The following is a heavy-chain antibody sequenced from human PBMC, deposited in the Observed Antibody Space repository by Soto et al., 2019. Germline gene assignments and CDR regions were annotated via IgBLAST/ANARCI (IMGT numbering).Heavy chain of an antibody. CDR2: ISGSGGNT. CDR1: GFTFSSYW. D-gene: IGHD1-1*01. J-gene: IGHJ3*02. Sequence: GGSLRLSCAASGFTFSSYWMTWVRQAPGKGLEWVSGISGSGGNTYYADSVKGRFTISRDNSKNTLYLEMNSLRAEDTAVYYCAKETGNRGGGAFDIWGQGTMVTVSS. V-gene: IGHV3-23*01. CDR3: AKETGNRGGGAFDI.